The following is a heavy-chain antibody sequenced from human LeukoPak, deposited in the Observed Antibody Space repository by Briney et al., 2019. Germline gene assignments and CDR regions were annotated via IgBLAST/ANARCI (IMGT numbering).Heavy chain of an antibody. CDR2: ISYDGSNE. Sequence: GGSLRLSCAASGFTFSSFAMHWVRQAPGKGLEWVSVISYDGSNEQYADSEKGRFTISRDNSRNMLYLQMNSLRVEDTAVYYCAKDSVYASGSYYLADYWGQGTLVTVSS. V-gene: IGHV3-30*18. CDR3: AKDSVYASGSYYLADY. CDR1: GFTFSSFA. D-gene: IGHD3-10*01. J-gene: IGHJ4*02.